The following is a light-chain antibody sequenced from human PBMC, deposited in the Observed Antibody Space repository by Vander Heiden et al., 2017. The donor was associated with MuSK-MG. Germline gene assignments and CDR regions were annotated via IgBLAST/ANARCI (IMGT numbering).Light chain of an antibody. CDR3: QSYDSSLSEV. V-gene: IGLV1-40*01. CDR1: SSNIGAGYD. Sequence: QSVLTQPPSVSGAPGQRVTISCTGSSSNIGAGYDVHWYQQLPGTAPNLLIYGKSRRPSEVPSRFSGSKSGTSASLASTGLQAEDEADYYSQSYDSSLSEVFGGGTKLTVL. J-gene: IGLJ3*02. CDR2: GKS.